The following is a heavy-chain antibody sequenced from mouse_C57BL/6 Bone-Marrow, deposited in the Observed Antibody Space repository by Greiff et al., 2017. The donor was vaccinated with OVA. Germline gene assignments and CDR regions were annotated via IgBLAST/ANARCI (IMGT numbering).Heavy chain of an antibody. Sequence: EVQLQESGPGLVKPSQSLSLTCSVTGYSITSGYYWNWIRQFPGNKLEWMGYISYDGSNNYNPSLKNRISITRDTSKNQFFLKLNSVTTEDTATYYCARDKGRGAYYFDYWGQGTTLTVSS. CDR2: ISYDGSN. J-gene: IGHJ2*01. CDR3: ARDKGRGAYYFDY. D-gene: IGHD3-3*01. CDR1: GYSITSGYY. V-gene: IGHV3-6*01.